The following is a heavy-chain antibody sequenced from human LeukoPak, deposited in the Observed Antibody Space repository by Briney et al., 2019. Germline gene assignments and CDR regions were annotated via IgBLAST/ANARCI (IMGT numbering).Heavy chain of an antibody. Sequence: GASVKVSCKASGYRFTSYGISWVRQAPGQGFEWVGWISVYSGDTNYAQNLQDRVTMTTDTSTSTVYMELSSLRSEDTAVYYCARGRGPLGYWGQGTLVTVSS. V-gene: IGHV1-18*01. J-gene: IGHJ4*02. CDR1: GYRFTSYG. CDR3: ARGRGPLGY. CDR2: ISVYSGDT. D-gene: IGHD3-16*01.